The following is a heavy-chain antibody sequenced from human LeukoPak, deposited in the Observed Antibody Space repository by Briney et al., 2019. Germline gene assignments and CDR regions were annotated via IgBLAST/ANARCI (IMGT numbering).Heavy chain of an antibody. CDR2: IYHSGST. J-gene: IGHJ4*02. V-gene: IGHV4-30-2*01. D-gene: IGHD6-6*01. Sequence: SETLSLTCTVSGGSISSGGYYWSWIRQPPGKGLEWIGYIYHSGSTYYNPSLKSRVTISVDRSKNQFSLKLSSVTAADTAVYYCARAREQLVHFDYWGQGTLVTVSS. CDR1: GGSISSGGYY. CDR3: ARAREQLVHFDY.